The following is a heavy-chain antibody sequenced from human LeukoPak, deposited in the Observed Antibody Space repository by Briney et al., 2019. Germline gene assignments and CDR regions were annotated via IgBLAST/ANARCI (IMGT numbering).Heavy chain of an antibody. D-gene: IGHD4-17*01. CDR1: GYTLTALA. CDR3: ATLEPEPGDFGGLAY. Sequence: ASVKVSCKVSGYTLTALALHWVHQAPGKWFEWIGGFDSEEYDTIYAQKFQGRITMTEDTSTDTAYMELSGLYFEDTAVYYCATLEPEPGDFGGLAYWGQGTLVTVSS. V-gene: IGHV1-24*01. J-gene: IGHJ4*02. CDR2: FDSEEYDT.